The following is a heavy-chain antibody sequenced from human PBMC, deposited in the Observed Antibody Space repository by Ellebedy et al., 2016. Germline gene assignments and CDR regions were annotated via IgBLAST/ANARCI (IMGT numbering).Heavy chain of an antibody. J-gene: IGHJ4*02. Sequence: GESLKISXVASGFPFNTYVMSWVRHAPGKGLEWVAAIDGSGGATYYPDSMKGRFTISRDNSKNTLYLQVNSLRVEDTAVYYCAKGVEGYCSSDSCYAYDCWGQGTLVTVSS. CDR2: IDGSGGAT. CDR3: AKGVEGYCSSDSCYAYDC. D-gene: IGHD2-2*01. V-gene: IGHV3-23*01. CDR1: GFPFNTYV.